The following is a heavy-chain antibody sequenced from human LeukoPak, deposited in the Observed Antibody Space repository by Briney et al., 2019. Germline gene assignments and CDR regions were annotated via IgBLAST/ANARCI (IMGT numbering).Heavy chain of an antibody. CDR2: ISAYNGNT. V-gene: IGHV1-18*01. J-gene: IGHJ4*02. CDR1: GYTFTSYG. CDR3: ARDLVSWYYYDSSGYPMPY. Sequence: ASVKVSCKASGYTFTSYGISWVRQAPGQGLEWMGWISAYNGNTNYAQKLQGRVTMTTDTPTSTAYMELRSLRSDDTAVYYCARDLVSWYYYDSSGYPMPYWGQGTLVTVSS. D-gene: IGHD3-22*01.